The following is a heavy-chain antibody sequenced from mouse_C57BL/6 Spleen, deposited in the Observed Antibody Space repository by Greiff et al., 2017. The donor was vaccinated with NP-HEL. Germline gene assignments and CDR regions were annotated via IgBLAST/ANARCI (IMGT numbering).Heavy chain of an antibody. J-gene: IGHJ3*01. Sequence: QVQLQQPGAELVMPGASVKLSCKASGYTFTSYWMHWVKQRPGQGLEWIGEIDPSDSYTNYNQKFKGKSTLTVDKSSSTAYMQLSSLTSEDSAVYYCASITTRFAYWGQGTLVTVSA. CDR3: ASITTRFAY. CDR1: GYTFTSYW. V-gene: IGHV1-69*01. D-gene: IGHD1-2*01. CDR2: IDPSDSYT.